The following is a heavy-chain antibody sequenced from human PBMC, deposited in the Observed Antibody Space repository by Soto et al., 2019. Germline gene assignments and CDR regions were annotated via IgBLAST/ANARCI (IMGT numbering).Heavy chain of an antibody. D-gene: IGHD6-13*01. CDR2: IYSSGTT. V-gene: IGHV4-4*07. J-gene: IGHJ4*02. CDR1: GGSISGHY. CDR3: ARNFDIAATGTTFDS. Sequence: ETRSLTCIVSGGSISGHYWSWIRLPAGRRLQWVGRIYSSGTTNYNPSLKSRVRMSVDTDRNSFSLRLDSVTAADTAVYYCARNFDIAATGTTFDSWGRGVLVTVSS.